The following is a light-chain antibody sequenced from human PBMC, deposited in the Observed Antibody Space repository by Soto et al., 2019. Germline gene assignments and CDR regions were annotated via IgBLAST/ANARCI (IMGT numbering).Light chain of an antibody. CDR2: DVS. V-gene: IGLV2-14*03. J-gene: IGLJ1*01. CDR3: SSYTSSSLHV. CDR1: SSDVGGYNY. Sequence: QSALTQPASVSGSPGQSITISCTGTSSDVGGYNYVSWYQQHSGKAPKLMIYDVSNRPSGVSNRFSGSKSGNTASLTISGLQAEDEADYYCSSYTSSSLHVFGTGTKVTVL.